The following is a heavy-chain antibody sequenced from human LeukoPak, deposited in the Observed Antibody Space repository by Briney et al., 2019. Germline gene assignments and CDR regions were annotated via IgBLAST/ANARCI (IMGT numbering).Heavy chain of an antibody. V-gene: IGHV3-30*18. J-gene: IGHJ4*02. D-gene: IGHD3-22*01. CDR2: IPYDGSNK. Sequence: PGGSLRLSCAASGFTFSSYGMHWVRQAPGKGLEWVAVIPYDGSNKYYADSVKGRFTISRDNSKNTLYLQMNSLRAEDTAVYYCAKDGSGITMTDSVHFDYWGQGTLVTVSS. CDR1: GFTFSSYG. CDR3: AKDGSGITMTDSVHFDY.